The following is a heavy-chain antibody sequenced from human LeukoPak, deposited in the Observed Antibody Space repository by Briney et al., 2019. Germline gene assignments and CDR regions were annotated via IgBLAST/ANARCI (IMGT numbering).Heavy chain of an antibody. Sequence: SVKVSCEAPGGTFSSYAISWVRQAPGQGLEWMGGIIPIFGTANYAQKFQGRVTITADESTSTAYMELSSLRSEDTAVYYCAREPRLIAVAGEHYYYYGMDVWGQGTTVTVSS. CDR2: IIPIFGTA. CDR1: GGTFSSYA. J-gene: IGHJ6*02. V-gene: IGHV1-69*01. CDR3: AREPRLIAVAGEHYYYYGMDV. D-gene: IGHD6-19*01.